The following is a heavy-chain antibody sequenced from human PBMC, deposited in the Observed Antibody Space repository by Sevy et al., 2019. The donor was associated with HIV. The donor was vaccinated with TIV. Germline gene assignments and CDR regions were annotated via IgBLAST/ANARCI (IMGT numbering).Heavy chain of an antibody. CDR3: ARSRDGWGRYRKDAFDI. D-gene: IGHD3-16*02. Sequence: GGSLRLSCAASGFTFSSYAMHWVRQAPGKGLEWVAVISYDGSNKYYADSVKGRLTISRDNSKNTLYLQMNSLRAEDTAVYYCARSRDGWGRYRKDAFDIWGQGTMVTVSS. J-gene: IGHJ3*02. CDR1: GFTFSSYA. V-gene: IGHV3-30-3*01. CDR2: ISYDGSNK.